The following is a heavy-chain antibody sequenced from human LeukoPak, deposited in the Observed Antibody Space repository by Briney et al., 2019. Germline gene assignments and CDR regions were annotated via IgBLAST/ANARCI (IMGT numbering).Heavy chain of an antibody. D-gene: IGHD6-19*01. V-gene: IGHV4-34*01. Sequence: SETLSLTCAVYGGSFSGYYWSWLRQPPGKGLEWIGEINHSGSTNYNPSLKSRVTISVDTSKNQFSLKLSSVTAADTAVYYCARLFSRYSSGWYAVGVDYWGQGTLVTVSS. J-gene: IGHJ4*02. CDR3: ARLFSRYSSGWYAVGVDY. CDR2: INHSGST. CDR1: GGSFSGYY.